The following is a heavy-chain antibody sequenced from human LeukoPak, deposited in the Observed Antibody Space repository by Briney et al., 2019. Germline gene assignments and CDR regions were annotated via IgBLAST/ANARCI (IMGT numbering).Heavy chain of an antibody. D-gene: IGHD6-6*01. CDR1: GGTFSSYA. J-gene: IGHJ5*02. V-gene: IGHV1-69*05. CDR3: AGSEYSSSSGWFDP. Sequence: GASVKVSCKASGGTFSSYAISWVRQAPGQGLEWMGGIIPIFGTANYAQKFQGRVTITTDESTSTAYMELSSLRSEDTAVYYCAGSEYSSSSGWFDPWGQGTLVTVPS. CDR2: IIPIFGTA.